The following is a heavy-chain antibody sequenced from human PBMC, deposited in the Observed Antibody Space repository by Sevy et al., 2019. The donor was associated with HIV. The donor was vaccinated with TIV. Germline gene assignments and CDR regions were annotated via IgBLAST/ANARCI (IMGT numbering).Heavy chain of an antibody. J-gene: IGHJ4*02. CDR1: GFIFSNYV. Sequence: GGSLRLSCAASGFIFSNYVLHWVRQAPGKGLEWVANIKQDGSEKYYVDSVKGRFTISRDNAKNSLYLQMNSLRAEDTAVYYCARDRDSSGYPPYWGQGTLVTVSS. D-gene: IGHD3-22*01. V-gene: IGHV3-7*01. CDR3: ARDRDSSGYPPY. CDR2: IKQDGSEK.